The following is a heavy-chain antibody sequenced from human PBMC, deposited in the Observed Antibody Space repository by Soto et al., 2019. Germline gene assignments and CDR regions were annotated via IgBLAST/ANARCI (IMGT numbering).Heavy chain of an antibody. Sequence: GASVQPSCKAPGAMISKYVISWPRQAPGQGLEWMGGIIPMFGTVNYAQKFQGRLTITADESTSTAYMELSTLRSDDTAVYYCATSSCKHFRGRTCCEPWFDPSGHGTLVIVSA. CDR1: GAMISKYV. CDR2: IIPMFGTV. CDR3: ATSSCKHFRGRTCCEPWFDP. D-gene: IGHD2-2*01. J-gene: IGHJ5*02. V-gene: IGHV1-69*13.